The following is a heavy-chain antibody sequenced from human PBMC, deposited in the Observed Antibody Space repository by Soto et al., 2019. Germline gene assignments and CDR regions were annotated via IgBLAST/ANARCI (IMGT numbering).Heavy chain of an antibody. V-gene: IGHV4-34*01. CDR3: ARAQRDHCSGGSCYLDY. Sequence: PSETLSLTSAVYGGSFSGYYWSWIRQPPGKGLEWIGETNHSGSTNYNPSLKSRVTISVDTSKNQFSLKLSSVTAADTAVYYCARAQRDHCSGGSCYLDYWGQGTLVTVSS. CDR1: GGSFSGYY. CDR2: TNHSGST. J-gene: IGHJ4*02. D-gene: IGHD2-15*01.